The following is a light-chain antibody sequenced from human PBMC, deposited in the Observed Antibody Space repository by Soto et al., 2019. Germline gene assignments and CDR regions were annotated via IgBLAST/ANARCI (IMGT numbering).Light chain of an antibody. CDR3: QQYYSTPLT. J-gene: IGKJ3*01. CDR1: QSVLYSSNNKNY. CDR2: WAS. Sequence: DIVMTQSPDSLAVSLGERATINCKSSQSVLYSSNNKNYLAWYQQKPGQPPKLLIYWASTRESGVPDRFSGSGSGTDFTLTISSLQAEDVAVSYCQQYYSTPLTFGPGTRVAIK. V-gene: IGKV4-1*01.